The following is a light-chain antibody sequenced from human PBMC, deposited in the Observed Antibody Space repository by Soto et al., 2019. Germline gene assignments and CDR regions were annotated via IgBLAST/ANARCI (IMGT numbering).Light chain of an antibody. CDR3: SSYAGSNTVV. CDR2: EVS. J-gene: IGLJ2*01. CDR1: SSDVGGYNY. V-gene: IGLV2-8*01. Sequence: QSALTQPTSASGSPGQSVTISCTGTSSDVGGYNYVSWYQQHPGKAPKLMIYEVSKRPSGVPDRFSGSKSGNTASLTVSGLQDEDEADYYCSSYAGSNTVVFGGGTKLTVL.